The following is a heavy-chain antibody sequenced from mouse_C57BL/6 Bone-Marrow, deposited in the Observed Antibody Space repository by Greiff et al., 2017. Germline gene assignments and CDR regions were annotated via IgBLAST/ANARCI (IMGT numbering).Heavy chain of an antibody. CDR2: IDPEDGDT. CDR1: GFNIKDYY. V-gene: IGHV14-1*01. CDR3: TTERYYDYDAGLYYYAMDY. D-gene: IGHD2-4*01. Sequence: VQLKQSGAELVRPGASVKLSCTASGFNIKDYYMHWVKQRPEQGLAWIGRIDPEDGDTEYAPKFQGKATMTADTSSNTAYLQLSSLTSEDTAVYYCTTERYYDYDAGLYYYAMDYWGQGTSVTVSS. J-gene: IGHJ4*01.